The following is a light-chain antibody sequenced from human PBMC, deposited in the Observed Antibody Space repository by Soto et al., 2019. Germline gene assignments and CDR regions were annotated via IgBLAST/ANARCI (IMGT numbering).Light chain of an antibody. CDR2: VGTGGIVG. CDR1: SGYSNYK. Sequence: QSVLTQPPSASASLGASVTLTCTLSSGYSNYKVDWYQQRPGKGPRFVMRVGTGGIVGSKGDGIPDRFSVLGSGLNRYLTIKNIQEEDESDYHCGADHGGGSNFVDVFGTGTKLTVL. CDR3: GADHGGGSNFVDV. J-gene: IGLJ1*01. V-gene: IGLV9-49*03.